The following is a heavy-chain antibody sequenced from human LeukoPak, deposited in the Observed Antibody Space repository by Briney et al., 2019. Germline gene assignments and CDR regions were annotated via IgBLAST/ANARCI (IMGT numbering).Heavy chain of an antibody. CDR1: GFTFSSYW. D-gene: IGHD2-15*01. Sequence: GGSLRLSRAASGFTFSSYWMSWVRQAPGKGLEWVANIKQDGSEKYYVDSVKGRFTISRDNAKNSLYLQMNSLRAEDTAVYYCARDCSGGSCYGWYYFDYWGQGTLVTVSS. CDR3: ARDCSGGSCYGWYYFDY. J-gene: IGHJ4*02. V-gene: IGHV3-7*01. CDR2: IKQDGSEK.